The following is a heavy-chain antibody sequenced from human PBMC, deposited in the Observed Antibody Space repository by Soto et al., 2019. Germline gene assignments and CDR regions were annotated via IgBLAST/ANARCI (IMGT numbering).Heavy chain of an antibody. J-gene: IGHJ5*02. CDR3: ARQGSSWHPNWFDP. CDR2: IYYSGST. V-gene: IGHV4-39*01. CDR1: GGSISSSSYY. Sequence: LSLTCTVSGGSISSSSYYWGWIRQPPGKGLEWIGSIYYSGSTYYNPSLKSRVTISVDTSKNQFSLKLSSVTAADTAVYYCARQGSSWHPNWFDPWGQGTLVTVSS. D-gene: IGHD6-13*01.